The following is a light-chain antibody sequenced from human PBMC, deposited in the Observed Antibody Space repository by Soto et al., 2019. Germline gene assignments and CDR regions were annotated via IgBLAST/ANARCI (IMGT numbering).Light chain of an antibody. V-gene: IGKV3-15*01. CDR1: QSVSSN. CDR3: QQYNNWPV. CDR2: AAS. Sequence: ELVRTQSPATLSVSPGERAPISFRASQSVSSNLAWYQQKPGQAPRLLIYAASTRATGIPARFSGSGSGTEFTLTISSLQSEDFAVYYCQQYNNWPVFGQGTKVDI. J-gene: IGKJ1*01.